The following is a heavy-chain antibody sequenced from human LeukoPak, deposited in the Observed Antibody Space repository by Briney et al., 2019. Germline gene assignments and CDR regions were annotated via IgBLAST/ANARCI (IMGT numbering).Heavy chain of an antibody. V-gene: IGHV4-34*01. Sequence: SETLSLTCAVYGGSFSGYYWSWIRQPPGKGLEWIGEINHSGGTNYNPSRKSRVTISVDTSKNQFSLKLSSVTAADTAVYYCANLTYYDFWSGYYIWFDPWGQGTLVTVSS. CDR1: GGSFSGYY. J-gene: IGHJ5*02. CDR2: INHSGGT. CDR3: ANLTYYDFWSGYYIWFDP. D-gene: IGHD3-3*01.